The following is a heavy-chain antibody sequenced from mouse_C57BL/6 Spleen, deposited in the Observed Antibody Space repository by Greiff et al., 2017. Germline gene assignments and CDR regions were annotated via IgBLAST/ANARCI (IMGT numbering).Heavy chain of an antibody. Sequence: EVKLVESGGGLVQPGGSLQLSCAASGFTFSDYYMYWVRQTPEKRLEWFAYISNGGGSTYYPDTVKGRFTISRDNAKNALYLQMSRLKYEDTAMYYCARQGYLWYFDVWGKGTTVTVSS. V-gene: IGHV5-12*01. J-gene: IGHJ1*03. D-gene: IGHD5-1*01. CDR1: GFTFSDYY. CDR2: ISNGGGST. CDR3: ARQGYLWYFDV.